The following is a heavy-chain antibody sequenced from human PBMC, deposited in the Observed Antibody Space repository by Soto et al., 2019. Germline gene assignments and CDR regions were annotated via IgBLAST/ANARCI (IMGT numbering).Heavy chain of an antibody. V-gene: IGHV3-21*01. Sequence: EVQLVESGGGLVKPGGSLRLSCAASGFTFSSYSMNWVRQAAGKGLEWVSSISSSSSYIYYADSVKGRFTISRDNAKNSLYLHMNSLRAEHTAVYYCARDNYDFWSSSSGTYGMDVWGQGTTVTVSS. CDR1: GFTFSSYS. D-gene: IGHD3-3*01. CDR3: ARDNYDFWSSSSGTYGMDV. J-gene: IGHJ6*02. CDR2: ISSSSSYI.